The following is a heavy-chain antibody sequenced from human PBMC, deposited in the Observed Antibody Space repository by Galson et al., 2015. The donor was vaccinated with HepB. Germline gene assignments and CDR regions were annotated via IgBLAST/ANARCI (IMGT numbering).Heavy chain of an antibody. CDR2: ISYDGSNK. D-gene: IGHD3-10*01. Sequence: SLRLSCAASGFTFSSYAMHWVRQAPGKGLEWVAVISYDGSNKYYADSVKGRFTISRDNSKNTLYLQMNSLRAEDTAVYYCARDRGEGYYYYGMDVWGQGTTVTVSS. CDR3: ARDRGEGYYYYGMDV. J-gene: IGHJ6*02. V-gene: IGHV3-30-3*01. CDR1: GFTFSSYA.